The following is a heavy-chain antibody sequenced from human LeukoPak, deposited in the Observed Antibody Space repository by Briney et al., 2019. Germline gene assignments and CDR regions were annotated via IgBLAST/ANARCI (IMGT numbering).Heavy chain of an antibody. CDR1: GYTFTSYG. CDR3: ARDRSLGELSLDY. D-gene: IGHD3-10*01. J-gene: IGHJ4*02. V-gene: IGHV1-18*01. CDR2: SSAYNGNT. Sequence: GASVKLACKASGYTFTSYGISWVRQAPGQGHEWMGWSSAYNGNTNYAQKLQGKVTMTTDTSTSTAYMELRSLRSDDTAVYYCARDRSLGELSLDYWGQGTLVTVSS.